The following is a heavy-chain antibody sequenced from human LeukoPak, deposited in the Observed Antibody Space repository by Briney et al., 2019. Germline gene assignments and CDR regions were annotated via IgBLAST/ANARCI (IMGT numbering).Heavy chain of an antibody. J-gene: IGHJ4*02. D-gene: IGHD3-22*01. CDR2: IKSKTDGGTT. CDR1: GFTFSNAW. Sequence: GGSLRLSCAASGFTFSNAWMSWVRQAPGKGLEWVGRIKSKTDGGTTDYAAPVKGRFTISRDDSKNTLYLQMNSLRAEDTALYYCARPYTSWGLDSSGYYWADWGLGTLVTVSS. CDR3: ARPYTSWGLDSSGYYWAD. V-gene: IGHV3-15*01.